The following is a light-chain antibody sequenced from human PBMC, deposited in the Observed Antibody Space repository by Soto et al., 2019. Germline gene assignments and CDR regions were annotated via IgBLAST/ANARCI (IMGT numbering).Light chain of an antibody. Sequence: QSVLTQPPSVSGAPGQRVTISCTGSSSKIGAGYDVHWYQQLPGTAPKLLIYGNSNRPSGVPDRFSGSKSGTSASLAITGLQAEDAADYYCQSYDSSLSGYVFGTGTKLTVL. CDR3: QSYDSSLSGYV. J-gene: IGLJ1*01. CDR1: SSKIGAGYD. CDR2: GNS. V-gene: IGLV1-40*01.